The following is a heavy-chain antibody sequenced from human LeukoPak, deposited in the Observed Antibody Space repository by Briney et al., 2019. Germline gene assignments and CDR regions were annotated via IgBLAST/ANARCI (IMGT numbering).Heavy chain of an antibody. CDR3: ARDRGADYLYFQH. V-gene: IGHV3-20*04. J-gene: IGHJ1*01. D-gene: IGHD4/OR15-4a*01. CDR1: GFTFDDYG. CDR2: INSNGART. Sequence: GGSLRLSCAASGFTFDDYGMSWVRHVPGKGLEWVSGINSNGARTGYADSVKGRFTISRDNAKNSLYLQMNSLRAEDTALYYCARDRGADYLYFQHWGQGTLVTVSS.